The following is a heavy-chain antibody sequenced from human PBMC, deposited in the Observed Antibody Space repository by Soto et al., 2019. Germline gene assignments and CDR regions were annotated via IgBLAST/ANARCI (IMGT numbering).Heavy chain of an antibody. CDR3: AKDTLVLLWFGESPAAFDI. V-gene: IGHV3-30*18. D-gene: IGHD3-10*01. Sequence: QVQLVESGGGVVQPGRSLRLSCAASGFTFSSYGMHWVRQAPGKGLEWVAVISYDGSNKYYADSVKGRFTISRDNSKNTLYLQMNSLRAEDTAVYYCAKDTLVLLWFGESPAAFDIWGQGTMVTVSS. J-gene: IGHJ3*02. CDR1: GFTFSSYG. CDR2: ISYDGSNK.